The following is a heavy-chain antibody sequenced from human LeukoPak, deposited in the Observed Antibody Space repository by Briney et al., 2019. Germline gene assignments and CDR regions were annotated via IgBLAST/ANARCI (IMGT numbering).Heavy chain of an antibody. V-gene: IGHV3-23*01. D-gene: IGHD3-22*01. CDR1: GFTFSSYS. J-gene: IGHJ3*02. Sequence: GGSLRLSCAASGFTFSSYSMNWVRQAPGKGLGWVSAISSSGGSTYYADSVKGRFTISRDNSKNTLYLQMNSLRAEDTAVYYCAKPNSGYTAFHIWGQGTMVTVSS. CDR3: AKPNSGYTAFHI. CDR2: ISSSGGST.